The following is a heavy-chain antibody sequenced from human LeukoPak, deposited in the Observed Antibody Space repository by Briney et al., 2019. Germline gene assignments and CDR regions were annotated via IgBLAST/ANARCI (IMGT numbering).Heavy chain of an antibody. CDR3: ARGSPFYSGSYYTTTIYDY. D-gene: IGHD1-26*01. CDR1: GGSFSGYY. Sequence: SETLPLTCAVYGGSFSGYYWSWIRQPPGKGLEWIGEINHSGSTNYNPSLKSRVTISVDTSKNQFSLKLSSVTAADTAVYYCARGSPFYSGSYYTTTIYDYWGQGTLVTVSS. V-gene: IGHV4-34*01. CDR2: INHSGST. J-gene: IGHJ4*02.